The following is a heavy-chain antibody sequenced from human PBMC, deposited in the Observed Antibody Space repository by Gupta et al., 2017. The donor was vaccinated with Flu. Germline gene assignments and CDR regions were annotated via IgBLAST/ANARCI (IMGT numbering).Heavy chain of an antibody. CDR3: AKTETGYSSSWYFDY. V-gene: IGHV3-30*18. D-gene: IGHD6-13*01. J-gene: IGHJ4*02. CDR2: ISYDGSNK. Sequence: QVQLVESGGGVVQPGRSLRLSCAASGFTFSSYGMHWVRQAPGKGLEWVAVISYDGSNKYYADSVKGRFTISRDNSKNTLYLQMNSLRAEDTAVYYCAKTETGYSSSWYFDYWGQGTLVTVSS. CDR1: GFTFSSYG.